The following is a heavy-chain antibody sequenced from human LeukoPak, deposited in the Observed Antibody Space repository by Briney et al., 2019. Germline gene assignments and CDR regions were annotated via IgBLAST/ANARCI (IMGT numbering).Heavy chain of an antibody. V-gene: IGHV4-59*12. CDR3: ARGGSSWYGGDYYYMDV. CDR1: GGSISSYY. Sequence: SQTLSLTCTVSGGSISSYYWSWIRQPPGKGLEWIGYIYYSGSTNYNPSLKSRVTISVDRSKNQFSLKLSSVTAADTAVYYCARGGSSWYGGDYYYMDVWGKGTTVTVSS. J-gene: IGHJ6*03. CDR2: IYYSGST. D-gene: IGHD6-13*01.